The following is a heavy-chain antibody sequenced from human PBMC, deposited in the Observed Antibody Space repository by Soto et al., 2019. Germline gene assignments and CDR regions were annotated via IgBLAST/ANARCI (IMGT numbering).Heavy chain of an antibody. CDR3: AKGKISTTTYTSFDS. Sequence: PSETLSLTCAVSGGSINSRNWWTWVRQAPGKGLEWVSTFSGPGGGTYYADSVKGRFTISRDNFKSSLYLQMSNLRAEDTAIYYCAKGKISTTTYTSFDSWGQGTLVTVS. J-gene: IGHJ5*01. CDR2: FSGPGGGT. CDR1: GGSINSRNW. V-gene: IGHV3-23*01. D-gene: IGHD1-26*01.